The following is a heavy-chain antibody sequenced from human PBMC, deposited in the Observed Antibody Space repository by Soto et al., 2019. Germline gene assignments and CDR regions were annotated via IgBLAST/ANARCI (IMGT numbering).Heavy chain of an antibody. D-gene: IGHD6-19*01. V-gene: IGHV4-34*01. CDR3: ARVSASGWYNFDY. CDR2: INHSGST. Sequence: SETLSLTCAVYGGSFSGYYWSWIRQPPGKGLEWIGEINHSGSTNYNPSLKSRVTISVDTSKNQFSLKLSSVTAADTAVYYCARVSASGWYNFDYWGQGTLVTVS. J-gene: IGHJ4*02. CDR1: GGSFSGYY.